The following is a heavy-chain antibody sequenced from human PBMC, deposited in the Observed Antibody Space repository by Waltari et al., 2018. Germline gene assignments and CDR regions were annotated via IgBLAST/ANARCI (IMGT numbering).Heavy chain of an antibody. CDR2: ISCNSGTI. J-gene: IGHJ4*02. CDR1: GFTFDDYA. V-gene: IGHV3-9*01. D-gene: IGHD3-10*01. CDR3: AKVTAFGSGSYDF. Sequence: EVQLVESGGGLVQPGRSLRLSCAASGFTFDDYAMHWVRQTPGKGLGWVAGISCNSGTIVYADSVKGRFTISRDNAKNSLYLQMNSLRVEDTALYYCAKVTAFGSGSYDFWGQGTLVTVSS.